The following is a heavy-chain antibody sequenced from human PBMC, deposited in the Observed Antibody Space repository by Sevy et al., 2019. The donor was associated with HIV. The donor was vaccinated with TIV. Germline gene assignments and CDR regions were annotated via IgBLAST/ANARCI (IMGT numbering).Heavy chain of an antibody. CDR2: IKQGGSEK. V-gene: IGHV3-7*03. CDR3: ARADRPTREKDYSGSYSWFDP. Sequence: GGSLRLSCAASGFTFSTYWMNWVRQTPGKGLEWVANIKQGGSEKYYVHSVKGRFTISRENAKNSLYLQRSSLRAEDTAVYYCARADRPTREKDYSGSYSWFDPWGQGTLVTVSS. CDR1: GFTFSTYW. D-gene: IGHD1-26*01. J-gene: IGHJ5*02.